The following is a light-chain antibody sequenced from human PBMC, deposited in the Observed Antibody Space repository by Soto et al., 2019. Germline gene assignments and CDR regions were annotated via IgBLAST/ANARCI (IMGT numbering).Light chain of an antibody. CDR1: QSVTYRF. CDR3: QQYGGSPLT. V-gene: IGKV3-20*01. CDR2: GAS. Sequence: EIVLTQSPGTLSLSPGERATLSCRASQSVTYRFLAWYRQKPGQAPRLLIYGASSRATGIPDRFSGSGSGTEFTLTISRLEPEDFAVYYCQQYGGSPLTFGGGTKVEIK. J-gene: IGKJ4*01.